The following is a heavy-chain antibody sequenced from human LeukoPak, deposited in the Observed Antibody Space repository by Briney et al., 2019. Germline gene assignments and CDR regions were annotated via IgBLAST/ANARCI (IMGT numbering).Heavy chain of an antibody. V-gene: IGHV3-74*01. J-gene: IGHJ1*01. CDR2: IRSDGNST. Sequence: RGSLRLSSAASGFTFSNYWRHWVRQGPGKGLVWVSRIRSDGNSTSYADSVKGRFTISRDNAKKKLYLQMSSLRAEDTAVYYCARGGDPVKYYAEYFQYWGQGTLVTVSS. CDR1: GFTFSNYW. D-gene: IGHD2-21*02. CDR3: ARGGDPVKYYAEYFQY.